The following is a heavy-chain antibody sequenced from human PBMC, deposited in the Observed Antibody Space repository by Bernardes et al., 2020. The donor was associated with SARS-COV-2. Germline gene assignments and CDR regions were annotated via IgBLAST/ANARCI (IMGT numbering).Heavy chain of an antibody. CDR1: GNTFTGYY. CDR3: ARELLSQQLAVLDY. J-gene: IGHJ4*02. Sequence: ASVKVSCKASGNTFTGYYMHWVRQAPGQGLEWMGWINPNSGGTNYAQKFQGRVTMTRATSISTAYIELSRLRSDDTAVYYCARELLSQQLAVLDYWGQGTLVTVSS. CDR2: INPNSGGT. V-gene: IGHV1-2*02. D-gene: IGHD6-13*01.